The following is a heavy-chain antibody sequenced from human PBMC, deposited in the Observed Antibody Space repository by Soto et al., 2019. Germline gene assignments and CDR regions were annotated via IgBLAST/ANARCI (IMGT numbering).Heavy chain of an antibody. J-gene: IGHJ1*01. CDR1: GFTFSSYA. CDR3: ATDPGTWTEYFQH. Sequence: EVQLLESGGGWVQPGGSLRPSCAASGFTFSSYALSWVRQAPGKGLEWVSTVRGSGGATYYADSVKGRFTISRDDSKNTIYLQMNSLRAEDTAVYYCATDPGTWTEYFQHWGQGTLVTVSS. V-gene: IGHV3-23*01. CDR2: VRGSGGAT. D-gene: IGHD1-1*01.